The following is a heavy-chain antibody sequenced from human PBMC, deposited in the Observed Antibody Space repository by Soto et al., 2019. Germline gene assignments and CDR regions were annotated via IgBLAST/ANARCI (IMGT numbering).Heavy chain of an antibody. D-gene: IGHD3-16*01. CDR3: TKHGRGHRYGGEGYYGMDV. V-gene: IGHV3-30*18. J-gene: IGHJ6*02. CDR1: GFTFSSYG. CDR2: ISYDGSNK. Sequence: QVQLVESGGGVVQPGRSLRLSCAASGFTFSSYGMHWVRQAPGKGLEWVAVISYDGSNKYYADSVKGRFTISRDNSTNTGDLKMNGLGAEATAVYYCTKHGRGHRYGGEGYYGMDVWGQGTTVTVSS.